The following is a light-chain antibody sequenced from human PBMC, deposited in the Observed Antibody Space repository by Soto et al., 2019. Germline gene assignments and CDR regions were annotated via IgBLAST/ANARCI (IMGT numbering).Light chain of an antibody. CDR1: QSISTY. CDR2: AAS. Sequence: DIQMTQSPSSLSASVGDRVTITCRASQSISTYLNWYQQKPGNAPKVLIFAASSLLSGVPSRFSGSGSGTDFTLPITSLKPEYFATYFCQQSHSFPRTFGQGTKV. J-gene: IGKJ1*01. V-gene: IGKV1-39*01. CDR3: QQSHSFPRT.